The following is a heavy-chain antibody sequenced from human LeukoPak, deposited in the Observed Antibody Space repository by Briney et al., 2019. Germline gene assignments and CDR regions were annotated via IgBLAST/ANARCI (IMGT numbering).Heavy chain of an antibody. V-gene: IGHV4-59*01. CDR2: VHYSGTT. CDR3: ARTTPGGSGDC. J-gene: IGHJ4*02. Sequence: SETLSLTCTVSGGSINNYYWSWFRQPPGKALEWIAYVHYSGTTKYNPSLKSRVTISVDTSKNQFSVRLSSVTTADTAVYYCARTTPGGSGDCWGQGTLVTVSS. D-gene: IGHD1-26*01. CDR1: GGSINNYY.